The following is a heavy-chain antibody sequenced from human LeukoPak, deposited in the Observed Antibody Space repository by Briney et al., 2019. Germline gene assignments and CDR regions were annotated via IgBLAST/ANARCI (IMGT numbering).Heavy chain of an antibody. J-gene: IGHJ6*02. D-gene: IGHD5-18*01. V-gene: IGHV1-2*02. CDR1: GYISTGVY. Sequence: ASVEVSCKASGYISTGVYMHCVRQAPGQGLEWMGWINGYSGGTNYALKFQGRVTMTRDTSISTGYMELNRLRSDDTAVYYCARGIPANKYGMDDWGQGTTVTVSS. CDR3: ARGIPANKYGMDD. CDR2: INGYSGGT.